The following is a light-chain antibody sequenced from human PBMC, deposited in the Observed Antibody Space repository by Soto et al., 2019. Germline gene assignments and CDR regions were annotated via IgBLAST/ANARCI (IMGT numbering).Light chain of an antibody. CDR2: DVS. Sequence: QSVLTRAASVSGSPGQSITLSCTGTSSDVGGYNYVSWYQHHPGKAPKLMIFDVSNRPSGVSNRFSGSKSGNTASLTISGLQPEDEADYYCSSYTTSNTRQIVFGTGTKVTVL. CDR3: SSYTTSNTRQIV. V-gene: IGLV2-14*03. CDR1: SSDVGGYNY. J-gene: IGLJ1*01.